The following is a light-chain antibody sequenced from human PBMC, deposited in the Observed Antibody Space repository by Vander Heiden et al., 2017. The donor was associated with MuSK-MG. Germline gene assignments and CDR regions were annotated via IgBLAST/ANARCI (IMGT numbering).Light chain of an antibody. J-gene: IGKJ5*01. V-gene: IGKV3D-20*01. CDR3: QQDGSSPPIT. Sequence: EIVLTQSPATRSLSPGERATLSCGARQRVSSSYLAGYQQKPGRAPRLLIYDAASRATGIPDRFSGSGSGTDFTLTISRLEPEDFAVYYCQQDGSSPPITFGQGTRLEIK. CDR2: DAA. CDR1: QRVSSSY.